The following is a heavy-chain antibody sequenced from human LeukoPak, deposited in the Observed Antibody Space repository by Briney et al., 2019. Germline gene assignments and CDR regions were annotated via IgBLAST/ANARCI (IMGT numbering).Heavy chain of an antibody. V-gene: IGHV3-48*03. J-gene: IGHJ4*02. CDR1: GFTFSSYE. Sequence: PVGSLRLSCAASGFTFSSYEMNWVRQAPGKGLEWVSYISSSGSTIYYADSVKGRFTISRDNAKNSLYLQMNSLRAEDTAVYYCARVQRRVVDFDYWGQGTLVTVSS. CDR3: ARVQRRVVDFDY. CDR2: ISSSGSTI. D-gene: IGHD3-3*01.